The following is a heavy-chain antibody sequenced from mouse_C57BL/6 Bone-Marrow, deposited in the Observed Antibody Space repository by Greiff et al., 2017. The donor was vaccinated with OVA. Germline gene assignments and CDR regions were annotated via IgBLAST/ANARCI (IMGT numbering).Heavy chain of an antibody. CDR1: GFSFNTYA. CDR3: VRHGYYAMDY. CDR2: IRSKSNNYAT. Sequence: DVKLVASGGGLVQPKGSLKLSCAASGFSFNTYAMNWVRQAPGKGLEWVARIRSKSNNYATYYADSVKDRFTISRDDSESMLYLQMNNLKTEDTAMYYCVRHGYYAMDYWGQGTSVTVSS. J-gene: IGHJ4*01. V-gene: IGHV10-1*01.